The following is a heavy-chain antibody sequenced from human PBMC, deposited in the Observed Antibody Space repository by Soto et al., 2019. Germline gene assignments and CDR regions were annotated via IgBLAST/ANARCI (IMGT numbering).Heavy chain of an antibody. D-gene: IGHD3-16*01. V-gene: IGHV3-48*02. CDR2: ISSSSSAI. CDR3: ASDRSLGSNWYYYLES. J-gene: IGHJ4*02. Sequence: GGSLRLSCAASGFTFSTYAMNWVRQFPERGLEWVSYISSSSSAIDYADSVKGRFTVSRDNAKNSLYLQMNSLRDEDTAVYYCASDRSLGSNWYYYLESWGQGTLVTVSS. CDR1: GFTFSTYA.